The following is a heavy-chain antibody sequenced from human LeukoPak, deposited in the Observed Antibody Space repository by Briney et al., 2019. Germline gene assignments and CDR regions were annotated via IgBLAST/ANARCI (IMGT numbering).Heavy chain of an antibody. Sequence: SGTTLVKPPQTLTLTSTLSGCYIRTGGGGVGWIRQPPGKAMEWLQLSYWNDYKRYIPSLNIRLTITKDTSKNQVVLTMTNMDPVDTATYYCAHRGYYYDISGYNWFDPWGQGTLVTVSS. J-gene: IGHJ5*02. CDR1: GCYIRTGGGG. V-gene: IGHV2-5*01. CDR2: SYWNDYK. CDR3: AHRGYYYDISGYNWFDP. D-gene: IGHD3-22*01.